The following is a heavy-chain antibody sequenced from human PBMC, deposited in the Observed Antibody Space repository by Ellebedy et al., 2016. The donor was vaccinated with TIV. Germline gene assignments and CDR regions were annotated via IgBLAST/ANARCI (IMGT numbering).Heavy chain of an antibody. Sequence: GESLKISCKASGYNFATYWIGWLRQTPGKGLEWMGIIFPLDSDTRYGPSFQGQVTISADRTLNTAYLQWSSLRASDTAMYYCARSLAGYGYIDSWGQGTLVNVSS. CDR1: GYNFATYW. J-gene: IGHJ4*02. CDR2: IFPLDSDT. D-gene: IGHD5-12*01. CDR3: ARSLAGYGYIDS. V-gene: IGHV5-51*01.